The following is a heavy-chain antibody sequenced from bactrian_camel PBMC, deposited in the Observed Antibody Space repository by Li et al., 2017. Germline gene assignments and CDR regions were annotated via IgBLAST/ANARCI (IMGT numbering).Heavy chain of an antibody. CDR2: IYRAGRTT. CDR3: AAGHWGGRCFPAAGY. J-gene: IGHJ6*01. V-gene: IGHV3S31*01. Sequence: VQLVESGGGSVQAGGSLRLSCVVSEYSSCTAWFRAAPGKEREEREGVAAIYRAGRTTYYAESVKGRFAISQDSAENRLYLQMDSLEPEDTAMYYCAAGHWGGRCFPAAGYWGQGTQVTVS. D-gene: IGHD5*01. CDR1: EYSSC.